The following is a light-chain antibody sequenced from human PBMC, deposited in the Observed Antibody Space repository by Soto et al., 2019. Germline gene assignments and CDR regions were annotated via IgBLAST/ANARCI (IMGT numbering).Light chain of an antibody. Sequence: EIVITQSPGTLSLSPGERATLSCRASQSVSSSYLAWYQQKPGQAPRLLIYGASSRATGIPDRFSGSGSGTDFTLTISRLEPEDFAVYYCQQYGSPWTFGQGTKVDIK. CDR3: QQYGSPWT. CDR1: QSVSSSY. V-gene: IGKV3-20*01. CDR2: GAS. J-gene: IGKJ1*01.